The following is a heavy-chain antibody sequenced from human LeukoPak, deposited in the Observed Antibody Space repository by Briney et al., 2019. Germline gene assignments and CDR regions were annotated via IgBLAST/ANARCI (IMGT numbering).Heavy chain of an antibody. Sequence: PGGSLRLSCAASGFTFSSYGMHWVRQAPGKGLEWVAFIRYDGSNKYYADSVKGRFTISRDNSKNTLYLQMNSLRAEDKAVHYCARETSGYFDYWGQGTLVTVSS. CDR1: GFTFSSYG. V-gene: IGHV3-30*02. J-gene: IGHJ4*02. D-gene: IGHD3-22*01. CDR3: ARETSGYFDY. CDR2: IRYDGSNK.